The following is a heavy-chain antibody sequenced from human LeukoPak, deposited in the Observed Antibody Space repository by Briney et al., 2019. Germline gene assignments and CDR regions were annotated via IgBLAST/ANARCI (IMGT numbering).Heavy chain of an antibody. CDR1: GYTFTTYG. Sequence: ASVKVSCKASGYTFTTYGICWVRQAPGQGLEWMGWFDPKNGNTYYPQKVQGRVTMTTDTSTSTAYMELRSLRSDDTAVYFCARDGPVGYFQDWGQGTLVTVSS. J-gene: IGHJ1*01. CDR2: FDPKNGNT. D-gene: IGHD2-15*01. CDR3: ARDGPVGYFQD. V-gene: IGHV1-18*01.